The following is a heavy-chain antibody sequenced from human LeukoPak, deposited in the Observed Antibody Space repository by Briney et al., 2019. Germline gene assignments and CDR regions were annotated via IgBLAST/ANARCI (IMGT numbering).Heavy chain of an antibody. CDR1: GGSISSSSYY. CDR3: ATFPSSGWYYFDY. CDR2: IYYSGST. Sequence: KSSETLSLTCTVSGGSISSSSYYWGWIRQPPGKGLEWIGSIYYSGSTYYNPSLKSRVAISVDTSKNQFSLKLSSVTAADTAVYYCATFPSSGWYYFDYWGQGTLVTVSS. V-gene: IGHV4-39*07. J-gene: IGHJ4*02. D-gene: IGHD6-19*01.